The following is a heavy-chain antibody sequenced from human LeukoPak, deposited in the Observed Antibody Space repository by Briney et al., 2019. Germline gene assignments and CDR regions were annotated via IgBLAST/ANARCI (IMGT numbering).Heavy chain of an antibody. D-gene: IGHD5-12*01. CDR1: DDSISDYY. J-gene: IGHJ4*02. CDR2: FHNSGTS. V-gene: IGHV4-59*08. CDR3: AKHHVLATTNFDS. Sequence: SETLSLTCTVSDDSISDYYRGWIRQPPGKGLEWIGYFHNSGTSTYNPSLKSRVTISADTSKSQFSLKLNSVTAADTAVYYCAKHHVLATTNFDSWGQGTLVIVSS.